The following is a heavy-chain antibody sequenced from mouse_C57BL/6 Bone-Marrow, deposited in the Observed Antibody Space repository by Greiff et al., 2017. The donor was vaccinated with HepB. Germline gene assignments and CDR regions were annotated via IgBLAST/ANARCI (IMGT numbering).Heavy chain of an antibody. V-gene: IGHV5-6*01. D-gene: IGHD2-4*01. CDR2: ISSGGSYT. CDR1: GFTFSSYG. CDR3: ARLRYDYDVAY. J-gene: IGHJ3*01. Sequence: EVKLMESGGDLVKPGGSLKLSCAASGFTFSSYGMSWVRQTPDKRLEWVATISSGGSYTYYPDSVKGRFTISRDNAKNTLYLQMSSLKSEDTAMYYCARLRYDYDVAYWGQGTLVTVSA.